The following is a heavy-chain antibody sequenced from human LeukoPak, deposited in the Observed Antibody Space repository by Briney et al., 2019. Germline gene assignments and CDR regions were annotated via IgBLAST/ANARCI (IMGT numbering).Heavy chain of an antibody. V-gene: IGHV3-33*01. CDR3: ARRMEEWEPHSDAFDI. CDR2: IWYDGSNK. Sequence: GGSLRLSCAASGFTFSSYGMHWVRQAPGKGLEWVAVIWYDGSNKYYADSVKGRFTISRDNSKNTLYLQMNSLRAEDTAVYYCARRMEEWEPHSDAFDIRGQGTMVTVSS. CDR1: GFTFSSYG. J-gene: IGHJ3*02. D-gene: IGHD1-26*01.